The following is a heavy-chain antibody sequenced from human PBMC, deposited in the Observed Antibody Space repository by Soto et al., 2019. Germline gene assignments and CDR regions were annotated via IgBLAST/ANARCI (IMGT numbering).Heavy chain of an antibody. CDR3: ARGIDFWSGYNNWFDP. J-gene: IGHJ5*02. Sequence: SETLSLTCTVSGASITSGGYYWSWIRQHPGKGLEWIGLIYHTGSTFYSPSLKSRVTISVDTSKNQFSLKLSSVTAADTAVYYCARGIDFWSGYNNWFDPWGQGTLVTVSS. CDR1: GASITSGGYY. V-gene: IGHV4-30-4*08. CDR2: IYHTGST. D-gene: IGHD3-3*01.